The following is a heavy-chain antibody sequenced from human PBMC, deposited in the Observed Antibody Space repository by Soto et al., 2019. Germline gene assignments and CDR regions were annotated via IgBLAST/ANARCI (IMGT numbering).Heavy chain of an antibody. D-gene: IGHD6-6*01. V-gene: IGHV3-15*01. CDR2: IKSKTDGGTT. CDR1: GFTFSNAW. CDR3: TTDQVAARIGYYYYYMDV. J-gene: IGHJ6*03. Sequence: GGSLRLSCAASGFTFSNAWMSWVRQAPGKGLEWVGRIKSKTDGGTTDYAAPVKGRFTISRDDSKNTLYLQMNSLKTEDTAVYYCTTDQVAARIGYYYYYMDVWGKGTTVTVSS.